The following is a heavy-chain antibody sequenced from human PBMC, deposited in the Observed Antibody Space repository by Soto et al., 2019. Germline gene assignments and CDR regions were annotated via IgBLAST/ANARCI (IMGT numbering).Heavy chain of an antibody. CDR2: ISYDGSNK. CDR3: ARELGHSSRYFDY. CDR1: GFTFSSYA. J-gene: IGHJ4*02. D-gene: IGHD6-13*01. V-gene: IGHV3-30-3*01. Sequence: GGSLRLSCAASGFTFSSYAMHWVRQAPGKGLEWVAVISYDGSNKYYADSVKGRFTISRDNSKNTLYLQMNSLRAEDTAVYYCARELGHSSRYFDYWGQGTLVTVS.